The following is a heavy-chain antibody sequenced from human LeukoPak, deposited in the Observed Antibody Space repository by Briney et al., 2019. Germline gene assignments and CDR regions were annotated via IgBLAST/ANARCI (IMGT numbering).Heavy chain of an antibody. Sequence: GGSLRLSCAASGFTFSSYEMSWVRQAPGKGLEWVANTKEDGSVKYYLDSVKGRFTITRDNAEKSLFLQMNSLRAEDTAVYYCARHGHYNFDNWGQGTLVTASS. CDR1: GFTFSSYE. V-gene: IGHV3-7*05. CDR2: TKEDGSVK. J-gene: IGHJ4*02. D-gene: IGHD4-11*01. CDR3: ARHGHYNFDN.